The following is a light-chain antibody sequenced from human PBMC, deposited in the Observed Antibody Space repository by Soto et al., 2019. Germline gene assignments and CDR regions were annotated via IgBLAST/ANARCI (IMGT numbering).Light chain of an antibody. CDR1: QDISNY. CDR3: QQYDNLLT. J-gene: IGKJ4*01. V-gene: IGKV1-33*01. Sequence: DIQMTQSPSSLSASVGDRVTITCQASQDISNYLNWYQQKPGKAPKLLIDDASNLETGVPTRFSGSGSGTDVTFTSSSLQPEVMAAYYCQQYDNLLTFGGGTKVDIK. CDR2: DAS.